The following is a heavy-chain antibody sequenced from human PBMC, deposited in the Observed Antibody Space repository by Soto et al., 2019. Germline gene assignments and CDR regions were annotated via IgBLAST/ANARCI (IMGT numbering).Heavy chain of an antibody. V-gene: IGHV3-33*01. CDR3: ARDTARAMVRIYYGMDV. D-gene: IGHD3-10*01. CDR1: GFTFSSYG. CDR2: IWYDGSNK. Sequence: QVQLVESGGGVVQPGRSLRLSCAASGFTFSSYGMHWVRQAPGKGLEWVAVIWYDGSNKYYADSVKGRFTISRDNSQNPLYLQVNSRRAEDTAVYYCARDTARAMVRIYYGMDVWGQGTTVTVSS. J-gene: IGHJ6*02.